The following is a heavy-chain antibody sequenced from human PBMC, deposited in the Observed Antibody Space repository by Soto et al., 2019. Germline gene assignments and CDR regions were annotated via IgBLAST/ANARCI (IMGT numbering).Heavy chain of an antibody. CDR3: ARHLWVGTSWYLGAFDI. D-gene: IGHD6-13*01. V-gene: IGHV4-59*08. J-gene: IGHJ3*02. CDR1: GDSIGNYY. Sequence: SETLSLTCTVSGDSIGNYYWSWIRQPPGKGLEWIGYIYYSGSTNYNPSLKSRVTISVDTSRNQFSLKLNSVTAADTAVYYCARHLWVGTSWYLGAFDIWGQGTMVTVSS. CDR2: IYYSGST.